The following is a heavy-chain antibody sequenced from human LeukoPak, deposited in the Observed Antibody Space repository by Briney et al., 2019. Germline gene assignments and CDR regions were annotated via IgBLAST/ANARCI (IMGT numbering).Heavy chain of an antibody. J-gene: IGHJ4*02. D-gene: IGHD5-12*01. CDR3: TTATELIVATIPDD. CDR1: GFTFSDVW. Sequence: KAGGSLTLSCAASGFTFSDVWMTWVRQAPGRGLDWLGRIKTKTDGATTDYAAPVKGRFTILRDDSANMLYLQMTSLRTEDTALYYCTTATELIVATIPDDWGQGTLVTVSS. V-gene: IGHV3-15*01. CDR2: IKTKTDGATT.